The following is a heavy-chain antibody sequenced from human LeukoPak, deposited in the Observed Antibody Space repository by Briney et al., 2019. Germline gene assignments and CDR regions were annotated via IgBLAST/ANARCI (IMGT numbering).Heavy chain of an antibody. V-gene: IGHV4-59*01. D-gene: IGHD3-22*01. CDR2: IYYSGSP. CDR1: RRSFSSYY. CDR3: ARLKYYYDSSGYRAEYFQH. Sequence: SETLSLTCTVSRRSFSSYYWSWIRQPPGKGLEWIGYIYYSGSPNYNPSLKRRVTISVDTSTNQLSMKLSYVTAADTAVYYCARLKYYYDSSGYRAEYFQHWGQGTLVTVSS. J-gene: IGHJ1*01.